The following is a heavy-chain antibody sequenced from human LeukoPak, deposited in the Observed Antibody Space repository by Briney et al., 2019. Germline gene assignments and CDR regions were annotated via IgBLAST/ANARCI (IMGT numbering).Heavy chain of an antibody. CDR2: IYYSGGT. D-gene: IGHD2-15*01. CDR3: ARQWDGREISY. Sequence: SETLSLTCTVSGGSISSYDWSWIRQPPGKGLEWIWYIYYSGGTNYNPSLKSRVTISVDTSKNQFSLKLSSVTAADTALYYCARQWDGREISYWGQGTLVTVSS. CDR1: GGSISSYD. J-gene: IGHJ4*02. V-gene: IGHV4-59*08.